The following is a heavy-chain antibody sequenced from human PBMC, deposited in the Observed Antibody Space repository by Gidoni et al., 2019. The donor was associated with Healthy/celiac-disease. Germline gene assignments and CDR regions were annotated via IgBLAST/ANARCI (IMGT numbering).Heavy chain of an antibody. CDR3: TRVRGYLGYCSGGSCYSDY. Sequence: EVQLVESGGGLVKPGRSLRLSCTASGFTFGDYAMSWFRQAPGKGLEWVGFIRSKAYGGTTEYAASVKGRFTISRDDSKSIAYLQMNSLKTEDTAVYYCTRVRGYLGYCSGGSCYSDYWGQGTLVTVSS. D-gene: IGHD2-15*01. J-gene: IGHJ4*02. CDR2: IRSKAYGGTT. V-gene: IGHV3-49*05. CDR1: GFTFGDYA.